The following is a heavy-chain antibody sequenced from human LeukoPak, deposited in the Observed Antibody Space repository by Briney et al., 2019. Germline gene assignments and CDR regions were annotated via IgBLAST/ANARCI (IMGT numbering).Heavy chain of an antibody. Sequence: GGSLRLSCAASGFTFSSYEMNWVRQAPGKGLEWVSYISSSGNTKYYADSVKGRFSISRDNANNSVYLQMNNLRAEDMAVYYCAAVIDYWGQGTLVTVSS. CDR3: AAVIDY. V-gene: IGHV3-48*03. CDR1: GFTFSSYE. J-gene: IGHJ4*02. CDR2: ISSSGNTK.